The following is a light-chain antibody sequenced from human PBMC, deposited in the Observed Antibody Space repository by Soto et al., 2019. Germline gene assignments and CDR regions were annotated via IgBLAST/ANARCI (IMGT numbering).Light chain of an antibody. V-gene: IGLV1-40*01. CDR2: GNS. J-gene: IGLJ2*01. CDR1: SSNIGAGYD. CDR3: QSYDSSLSGYVV. Sequence: QSVLTQPPSVSGAPGQRVTISCTGSSSNIGAGYDVHWYQQLPGTAPKLLIYGNSNRTSGVPDRFSGSKSGTSASLAITGLQAEDEADYYCQSYDSSLSGYVVFGGGTKLTVL.